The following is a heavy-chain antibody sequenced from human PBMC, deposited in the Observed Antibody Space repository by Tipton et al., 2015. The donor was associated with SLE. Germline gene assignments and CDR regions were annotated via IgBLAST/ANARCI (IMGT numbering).Heavy chain of an antibody. D-gene: IGHD3-22*01. CDR1: GGSISSGGHY. CDR2: IYYSGST. J-gene: IGHJ3*02. CDR3: ASIDSSGYTPGI. V-gene: IGHV4-61*08. Sequence: TLSLTCTVSGGSISSGGHYWSWIRQPPGKGLEWIGYIYYSGSTNYNPSLKSRVTISVDTSKNQFSLKLSSVTAADTAVYYCASIDSSGYTPGIWGQGTMVTVSS.